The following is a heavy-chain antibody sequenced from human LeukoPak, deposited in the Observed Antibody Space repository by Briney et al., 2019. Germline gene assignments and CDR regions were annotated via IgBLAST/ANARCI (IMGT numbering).Heavy chain of an antibody. CDR1: GFTFSSYA. CDR2: ISGSGGST. D-gene: IGHD1-26*01. V-gene: IGHV3-23*01. CDR3: ARGRHIVGASPWEY. Sequence: GGSLRLSCAASGFTFSSYAMSWVRQAPGKGLEWVSAISGSGGSTSYAQKFQGRVTMTRDTSTSTVYMELSSLRSEDTAVYYCARGRHIVGASPWEYWGQGTLVTVSS. J-gene: IGHJ4*02.